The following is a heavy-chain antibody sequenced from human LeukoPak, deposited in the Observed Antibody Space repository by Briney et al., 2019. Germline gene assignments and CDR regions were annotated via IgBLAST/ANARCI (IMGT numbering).Heavy chain of an antibody. CDR1: GFTFSSYA. V-gene: IGHV3-23*01. J-gene: IGHJ6*03. CDR2: ISGSGGST. CDR3: TRVKATGTYSSAMEV. D-gene: IGHD1-7*01. Sequence: GGSLRLSCAASGFTFSSYAMSWVRQAPGKGLERVSAISGSGGSTYYADSVKGRFTLSRDDSKSTLYLQMNSLRAEDTAVYYCTRVKATGTYSSAMEVWGKGATVTVSS.